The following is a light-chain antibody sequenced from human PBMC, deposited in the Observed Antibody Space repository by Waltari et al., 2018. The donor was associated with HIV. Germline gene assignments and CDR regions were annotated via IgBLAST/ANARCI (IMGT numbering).Light chain of an antibody. CDR3: STWDYSLNGRV. CDR1: SSNIGSRS. Sequence: QSVLTQPPSASGTPGQWVTISCSGSSSNIGSRSVNWYKQLPGTAPNLLIYSDNQRPSGVTDRLAGSKSGTSASLAISGLHAEDEADYYCSTWDYSLNGRVFGGGTKLTVL. CDR2: SDN. J-gene: IGLJ3*02. V-gene: IGLV1-44*01.